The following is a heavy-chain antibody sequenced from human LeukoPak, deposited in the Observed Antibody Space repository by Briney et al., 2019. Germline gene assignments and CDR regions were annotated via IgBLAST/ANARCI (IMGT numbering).Heavy chain of an antibody. Sequence: PGGSLRLXCAASGFTFSSYWMHWVRQVPGKELVWVSRINSDGSSTSYADSVKGRFTISRDNAKNTLYLQMNSLRAEDTAVYYCARGYSGNYRIDYWGQGTLVTASS. J-gene: IGHJ4*02. V-gene: IGHV3-74*01. D-gene: IGHD1-26*01. CDR2: INSDGSST. CDR1: GFTFSSYW. CDR3: ARGYSGNYRIDY.